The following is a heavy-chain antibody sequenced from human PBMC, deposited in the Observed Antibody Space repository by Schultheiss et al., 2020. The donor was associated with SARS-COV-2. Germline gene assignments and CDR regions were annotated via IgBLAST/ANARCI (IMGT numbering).Heavy chain of an antibody. Sequence: SVKVSCKASGGTFSSYAISWVRQAPGQGLEWMGRIIPILGIANYAQKFQGRVTITADKSTSTAYMELSSLRSEDTAVYYCVTDDYGDIRNTVVNAKSIYDVFDIWGQGTMVTVSS. D-gene: IGHD4-17*01. V-gene: IGHV1-69*04. CDR1: GGTFSSYA. CDR3: VTDDYGDIRNTVVNAKSIYDVFDI. CDR2: IIPILGIA. J-gene: IGHJ3*02.